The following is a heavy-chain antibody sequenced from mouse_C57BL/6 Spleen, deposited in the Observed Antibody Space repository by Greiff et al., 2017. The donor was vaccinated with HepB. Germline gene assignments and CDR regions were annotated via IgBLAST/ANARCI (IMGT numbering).Heavy chain of an antibody. V-gene: IGHV1-52*01. J-gene: IGHJ4*01. CDR3: ARSEGYDYYAMDY. Sequence: VQLQQPGAELVRPGSSVKLSCKASGYTFTSYWMHWVKQRPIQGLEWIGNIDPSDSETHYNQKFKDKATLTVDKSSSTAYMQLSSLTSEDSAVYYCARSEGYDYYAMDYWGQGTSVTVSS. D-gene: IGHD3-2*02. CDR1: GYTFTSYW. CDR2: IDPSDSET.